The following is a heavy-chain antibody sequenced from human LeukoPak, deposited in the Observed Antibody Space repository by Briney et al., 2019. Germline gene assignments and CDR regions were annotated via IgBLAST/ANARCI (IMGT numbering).Heavy chain of an antibody. Sequence: GGSLRLSCKVSEFTFRSSWMAWVRQAPGKGLEWVASIKQDGSEKYYVDSVKGRFTISRDNAENLLYLQMNSLRAEDTAIYYCVINEDWGRGTLVTVSS. CDR2: IKQDGSEK. V-gene: IGHV3-7*01. CDR3: VINED. CDR1: EFTFRSSW. J-gene: IGHJ4*02.